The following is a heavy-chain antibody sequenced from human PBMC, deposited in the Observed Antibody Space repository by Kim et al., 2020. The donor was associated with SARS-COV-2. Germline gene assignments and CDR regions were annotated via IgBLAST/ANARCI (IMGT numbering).Heavy chain of an antibody. CDR2: IYYSGST. V-gene: IGHV4-59*01. J-gene: IGHJ3*02. CDR1: GGSISSYY. CDR3: ARVSLYCSGGSCYSDDAFDI. Sequence: SETLSLTCTVSGGSISSYYWSWIRQPPGKGLEWIGYIYYSGSTNYNPSLKSRVTISVDTSKNQFSLKLSSVTAADTAVYYCARVSLYCSGGSCYSDDAFDIWGQGTMVTVSS. D-gene: IGHD2-15*01.